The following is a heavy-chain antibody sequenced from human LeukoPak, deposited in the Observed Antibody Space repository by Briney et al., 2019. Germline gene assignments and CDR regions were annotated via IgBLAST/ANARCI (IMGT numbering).Heavy chain of an antibody. CDR1: GFTFNRFW. CDR2: TKPDGSAE. Sequence: QSGGSLRLSCAASGFTFNRFWMGWVRQAPGKGLEWVANTKPDGSAEYYADSVRGRFTASRDNANNLLYLQMNRLRAEDTAVYYCARDGGLHTNFDYWGQGTLLTVSS. V-gene: IGHV3-7*01. J-gene: IGHJ4*02. CDR3: ARDGGLHTNFDY. D-gene: IGHD2-15*01.